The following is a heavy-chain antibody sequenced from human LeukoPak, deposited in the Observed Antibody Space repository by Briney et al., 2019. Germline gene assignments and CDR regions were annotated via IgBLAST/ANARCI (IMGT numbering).Heavy chain of an antibody. D-gene: IGHD3-22*01. CDR1: GGSISSGGYY. CDR2: IYYSGST. V-gene: IGHV4-61*08. J-gene: IGHJ4*02. CDR3: ARHDSSGYPYYFDY. Sequence: PSETLSLTCAVSGGSISSGGYYWSWIRQPPGKGLEWIGYIYYSGSTNYNPSLKSRVTISVDTSKNQFSLKLSSVTAADTAVYYCARHDSSGYPYYFDYWGQGTLVTVSS.